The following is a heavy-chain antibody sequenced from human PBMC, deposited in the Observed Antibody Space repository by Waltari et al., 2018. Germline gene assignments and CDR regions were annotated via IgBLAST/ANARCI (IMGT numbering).Heavy chain of an antibody. Sequence: QLQLQESGPGLVKASETLSLTCTVPGDSISSSSYYWGWVRPPPGKGLEWIGNMYYSGSTYYNPSLKSRVTISGDTSKSQFSLKLSSVTAADTSMYYCVRHARTTSGGKHFDHWGQGMLVTVSP. CDR2: MYYSGST. CDR1: GDSISSSSYY. V-gene: IGHV4-39*01. D-gene: IGHD2-15*01. CDR3: VRHARTTSGGKHFDH. J-gene: IGHJ4*02.